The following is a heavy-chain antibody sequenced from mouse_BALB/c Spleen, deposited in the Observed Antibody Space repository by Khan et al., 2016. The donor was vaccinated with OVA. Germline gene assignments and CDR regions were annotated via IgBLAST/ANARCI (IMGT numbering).Heavy chain of an antibody. D-gene: IGHD1-1*01. CDR3: ARDYGSSYYCFDY. Sequence: EVQLQESGPGLVKPSQSLSLTCTVTGYSITSDYAWNWIRQFPGNKLEWMGYISYSGSTSYNPSLKSRISITRDTSKNQFFLQLNSVTTEDTATYYCARDYGSSYYCFDYWGQGTTLTVSS. J-gene: IGHJ2*01. V-gene: IGHV3-2*02. CDR1: GYSITSDYA. CDR2: ISYSGST.